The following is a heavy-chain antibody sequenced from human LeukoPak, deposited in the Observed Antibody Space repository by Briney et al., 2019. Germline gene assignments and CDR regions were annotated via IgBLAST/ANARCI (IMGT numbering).Heavy chain of an antibody. D-gene: IGHD5-18*01. V-gene: IGHV3-48*03. CDR1: GFTFSSYE. CDR2: ISSSGSTI. CDR3: ARIRVGYSYGFKWDAFDI. J-gene: IGHJ3*02. Sequence: GGSLRLSCAASGFTFSSYEMNWVRQAPGKGLEWVSYISSSGSTIYYADSVKGRFTISRDNAKNSLYLQMNSLRAEDTAVYYCARIRVGYSYGFKWDAFDIWGQGTMVTVPS.